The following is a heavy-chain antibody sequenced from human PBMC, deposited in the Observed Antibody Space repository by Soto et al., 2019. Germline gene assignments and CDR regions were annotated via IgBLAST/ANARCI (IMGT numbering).Heavy chain of an antibody. CDR2: IYYSGST. Sequence: EPLSLTWTDSGGSVSSGSYHWSWIRQPPGKGLEWIGYIYYSGSTNYNPSLKSRVTISVDTSKNQFSMKLRSVTAADTAVYYCASLFTTRRAYYGMVVWGQGTTVT. CDR3: ASLFTTRRAYYGMVV. J-gene: IGHJ6*02. CDR1: GGSVSSGSYH. D-gene: IGHD2-2*01. V-gene: IGHV4-61*01.